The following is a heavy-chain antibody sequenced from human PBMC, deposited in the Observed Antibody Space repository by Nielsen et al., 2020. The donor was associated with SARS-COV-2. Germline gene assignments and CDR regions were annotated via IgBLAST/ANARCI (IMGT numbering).Heavy chain of an antibody. CDR2: IDSGGST. J-gene: IGHJ4*02. D-gene: IGHD3-22*01. CDR1: GFTVTSNS. Sequence: GESLKISCAVSGFTVTSNSMNWVRQAPGKGLGWVSVIDSGGSTFYADSVKGRFTISRDKSKNTLYLQMNSLRAADTAVYYCARNYYDSSGLVDYWGQGTLVTVSS. CDR3: ARNYYDSSGLVDY. V-gene: IGHV3-53*05.